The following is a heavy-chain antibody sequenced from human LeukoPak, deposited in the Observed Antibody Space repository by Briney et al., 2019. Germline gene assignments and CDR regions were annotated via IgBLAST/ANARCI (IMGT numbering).Heavy chain of an antibody. V-gene: IGHV3-66*01. Sequence: GGSLRLSCAVSGFTVSSNYMNWVRQAPGKGLEWVSVIYSGGSTYYADSVKGRFTISRDNSKNTLYLQMNSLRAEDTAVYYCARDDGAGGPFDYWGQGTLVTVSS. D-gene: IGHD3-10*01. CDR1: GFTVSSNY. CDR2: IYSGGST. CDR3: ARDDGAGGPFDY. J-gene: IGHJ4*02.